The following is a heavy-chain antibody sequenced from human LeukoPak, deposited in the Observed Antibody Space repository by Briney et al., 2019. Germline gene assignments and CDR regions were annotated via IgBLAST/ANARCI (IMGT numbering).Heavy chain of an antibody. CDR2: IWYDGSNK. CDR3: ARGDETCYFDY. CDR1: GFSFSTFG. V-gene: IGHV3-33*01. Sequence: GGSLRLSCAASGFSFSTFGMHWVRQAPGKGLEWVALIWYDGSNKYYADSVKGRFTISRDNSKNTLYLQMNSLRAEDTAVYYCARGDETCYFDYWGQGALVTVSS. J-gene: IGHJ4*02.